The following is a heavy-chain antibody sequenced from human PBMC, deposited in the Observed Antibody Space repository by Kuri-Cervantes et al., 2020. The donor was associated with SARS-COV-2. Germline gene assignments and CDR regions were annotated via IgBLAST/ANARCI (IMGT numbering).Heavy chain of an antibody. CDR1: GGPISSGGYS. Sequence: SQTLSLTCAVSGGPISSGGYSWSWIRQPPGRGLQWIGYIYHSGNTYYNPSLKGRVTISLDRSKNQFSLKLSSVTAADTAVYYCARGGACSSTSCYYWFDPWGQGTLVTVSS. V-gene: IGHV4-30-2*01. D-gene: IGHD2-2*01. J-gene: IGHJ5*02. CDR3: ARGGACSSTSCYYWFDP. CDR2: IYHSGNT.